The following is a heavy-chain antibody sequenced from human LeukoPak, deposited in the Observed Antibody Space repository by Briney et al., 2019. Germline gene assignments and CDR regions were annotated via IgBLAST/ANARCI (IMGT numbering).Heavy chain of an antibody. Sequence: PSETLSLTCTVSGGSISSSSYYWGWIRQPPGKGLEWIGSIYYSGTTYYNPSLKSRVTISVDTSKNQFSLKLSSVTAADTAVYYCARGRITAAGYYYYYGMDVWGQGTTVTVSS. CDR3: ARGRITAAGYYYYYGMDV. D-gene: IGHD6-13*01. CDR1: GGSISSSSYY. CDR2: IYYSGTT. V-gene: IGHV4-39*07. J-gene: IGHJ6*02.